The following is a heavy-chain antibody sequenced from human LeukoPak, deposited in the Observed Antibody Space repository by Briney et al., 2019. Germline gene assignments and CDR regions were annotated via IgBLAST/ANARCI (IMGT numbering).Heavy chain of an antibody. CDR3: AREYQGCDILTGYYRDY. V-gene: IGHV3-66*01. Sequence: GGSLRLSCAASGFTVSSNYMSWVRQAPGKGLEWVSVIYSGGSTYYADSVKGRFTISRDNSKNTLYLQMNSLRAEDTAVYYCAREYQGCDILTGYYRDYWGQGTLVTVSS. D-gene: IGHD3-9*01. CDR2: IYSGGST. CDR1: GFTVSSNY. J-gene: IGHJ4*02.